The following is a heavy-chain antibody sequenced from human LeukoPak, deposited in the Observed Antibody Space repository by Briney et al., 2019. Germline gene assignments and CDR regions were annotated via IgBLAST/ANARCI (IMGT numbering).Heavy chain of an antibody. CDR2: IYWDEDK. CDR3: AHSQSSGYYGIDY. J-gene: IGHJ4*02. V-gene: IGHV2-5*02. D-gene: IGHD3-22*01. Sequence: SGPTLVNPTQTLTLTRTFSGFALSTSGVGVGWIRQPPGKALEWLALIYWDEDKRYSRSLKSRLTITQDTSQNQVVLTMTNMDPVDTATYYCAHSQSSGYYGIDYWGQGSLVTVSS. CDR1: GFALSTSGVG.